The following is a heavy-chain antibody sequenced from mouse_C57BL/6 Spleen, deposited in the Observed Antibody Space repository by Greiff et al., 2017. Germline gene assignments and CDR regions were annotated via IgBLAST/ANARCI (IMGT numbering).Heavy chain of an antibody. CDR3: ARLLGGGYFDY. D-gene: IGHD4-1*01. Sequence: VKLVESGAELARPGASVKMSCKASGYTFTSYTMHWVKQRPGQGLEWIGYINPSSGYTKYNQKFKDKATLTADKSSSTAYMQLSSLTSEDSAVYYCARLLGGGYFDYWGQGTTLTVSS. CDR2: INPSSGYT. CDR1: GYTFTSYT. J-gene: IGHJ2*01. V-gene: IGHV1-4*01.